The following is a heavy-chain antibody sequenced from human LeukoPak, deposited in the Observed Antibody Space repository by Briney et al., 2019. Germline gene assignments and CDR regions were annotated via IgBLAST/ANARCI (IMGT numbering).Heavy chain of an antibody. CDR2: IYTSGST. CDR1: GGSISSYY. J-gene: IGHJ3*02. CDR3: ARDRGRAMVYARGAFDI. Sequence: NPSETLSLTCTVSGGSISSYYWSWIRQPAGKGLEWIGRIYTSGSTNYNPSLKSRVTMSVDTSKNQFSLKLSSVTAADTAVYYRARDRGRAMVYARGAFDIWGQGTMVTVSS. V-gene: IGHV4-4*07. D-gene: IGHD2-8*01.